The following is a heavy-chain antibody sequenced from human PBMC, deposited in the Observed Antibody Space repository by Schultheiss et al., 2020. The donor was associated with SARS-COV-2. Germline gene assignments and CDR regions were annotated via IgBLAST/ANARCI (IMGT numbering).Heavy chain of an antibody. CDR2: ISSSSSYI. CDR3: AKDLFDSWFDP. CDR1: GFTFSSYS. J-gene: IGHJ5*02. Sequence: GESLKISCAASGFTFSSYSMNWVRQAPGKGLEWVSSISSSSSYIYYADSVKGRFTISRDNAKNSLYLQMNSLRAEDTAVYYCAKDLFDSWFDPWGQGTLVTVSS. D-gene: IGHD2-21*01. V-gene: IGHV3-21*04.